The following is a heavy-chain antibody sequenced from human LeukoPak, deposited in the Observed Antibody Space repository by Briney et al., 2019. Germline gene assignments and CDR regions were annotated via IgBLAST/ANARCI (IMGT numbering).Heavy chain of an antibody. CDR2: ISTNGGST. CDR1: GFSFSTYA. Sequence: PGGSLRLSCAASGFSFSTYAMHWVRQAPGKGLEYVSAISTNGGSTNYANSVKGRFTISRDNSKNTLYLQMGSLKTEDMAVYYSARLNSGNYNRGYLDSWGQGTLVTVSS. V-gene: IGHV3-64*01. D-gene: IGHD1-26*01. J-gene: IGHJ4*02. CDR3: ARLNSGNYNRGYLDS.